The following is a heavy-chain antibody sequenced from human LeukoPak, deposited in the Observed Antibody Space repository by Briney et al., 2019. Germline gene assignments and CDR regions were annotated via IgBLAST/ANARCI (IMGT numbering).Heavy chain of an antibody. Sequence: GGSLRLSCAASGFSFSSYGMHWLGQTPGKGLEWVAVMSFDGSNIQYGDSEKGRFTISRDHSKNTLYLQMNSLRVEDTALYYCAKVTPGSTARKSGLYFWGQGTLVTVSS. V-gene: IGHV3-30*18. CDR1: GFSFSSYG. CDR2: MSFDGSNI. J-gene: IGHJ4*02. D-gene: IGHD2-21*02. CDR3: AKVTPGSTARKSGLYF.